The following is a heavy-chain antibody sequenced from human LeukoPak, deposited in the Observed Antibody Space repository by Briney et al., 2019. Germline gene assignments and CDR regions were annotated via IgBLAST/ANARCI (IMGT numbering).Heavy chain of an antibody. J-gene: IGHJ5*02. Sequence: ASVKVSCKASGYTFTSYYMHWVRQAPGQGLEWMGIINPSGGSTSYAQKFQSRVTMTRDMSTSTVYMELSSLRSEDTAVYYCARASWDIVVVPAAIGGWFDPWGQGTLVTVSS. CDR2: INPSGGST. CDR3: ARASWDIVVVPAAIGGWFDP. D-gene: IGHD2-2*01. CDR1: GYTFTSYY. V-gene: IGHV1-46*01.